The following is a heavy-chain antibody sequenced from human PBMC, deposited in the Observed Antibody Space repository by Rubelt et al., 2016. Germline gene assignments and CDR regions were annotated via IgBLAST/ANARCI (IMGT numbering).Heavy chain of an antibody. D-gene: IGHD2-2*01. CDR2: IIPIFGTA. Sequence: GGIIPIFGTANYAQKFQGGVTITADESTSTAYMELSSLRSEDTAVYYCARGDIVVVPAAPDYWYFDLWGRGTLVTVSS. CDR3: ARGDIVVVPAAPDYWYFDL. V-gene: IGHV1-69*01. J-gene: IGHJ2*01.